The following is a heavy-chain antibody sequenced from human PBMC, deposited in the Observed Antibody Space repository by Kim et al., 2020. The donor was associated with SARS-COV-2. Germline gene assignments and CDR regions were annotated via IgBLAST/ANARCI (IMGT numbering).Heavy chain of an antibody. CDR3: ARRPNSYDRNGWAGYGMDV. D-gene: IGHD3-22*01. V-gene: IGHV3-33*07. CDR2: IAYDGSNK. Sequence: GVSLRLSCVASGFTSSGMQWYGMYWVRQAPGKGLEWVAVIAYDGSNKYYADSVKGRFTISRDNAKNTRYLQMNSLRAEDTAVYYCARRPNSYDRNGWAGYGMDVWGQGTTVIVSS. CDR1: GFTSSGMQWYG. J-gene: IGHJ6*02.